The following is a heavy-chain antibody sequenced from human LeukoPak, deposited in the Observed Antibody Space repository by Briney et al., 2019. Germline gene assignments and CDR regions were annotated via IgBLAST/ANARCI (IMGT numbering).Heavy chain of an antibody. CDR2: ISYDRSIK. CDR1: GFTFSSHG. V-gene: IGHV3-30*18. CDR3: AKEWWSSSSPLHFDS. J-gene: IGHJ4*02. Sequence: GGSLRLSCVASGFTFSSHGMHWVRQAPGKGLEWVSVISYDRSIKFYTDSVKGRFTISRDDSKNTLYLQMDSLRAEDTAVYYCAKEWWSSSSPLHFDSWGQGTLVTVSS. D-gene: IGHD6-6*01.